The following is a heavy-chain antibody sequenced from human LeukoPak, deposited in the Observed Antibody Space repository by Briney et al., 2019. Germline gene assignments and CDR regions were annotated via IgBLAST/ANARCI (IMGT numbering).Heavy chain of an antibody. V-gene: IGHV1-2*02. D-gene: IGHD3-10*01. CDR3: ARGPYYGSGRRGYYFDY. CDR1: GYTFTGYY. J-gene: IGHJ4*02. Sequence: GASVKVSCKASGYTFTGYYMHWVRQAPGQGLEWMGWINPNSGGTNYAQKFQGRVTTTRDTSISTAYMELSRLRSDDTAVYYCARGPYYGSGRRGYYFDYWGQGTLVTVSS. CDR2: INPNSGGT.